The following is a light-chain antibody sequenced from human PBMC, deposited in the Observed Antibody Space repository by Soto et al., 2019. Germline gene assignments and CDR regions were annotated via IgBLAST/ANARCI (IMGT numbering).Light chain of an antibody. Sequence: QSVLTQPASVSGSPGQSITISCTGTTSDVGGYNYVSWYQQHPGKVPKLLIHEVSNRPSGVSNRFSGSKSGNTASLTISGLQAEDEADYYCLSKTRSISYLFGNGTKVTV. V-gene: IGLV2-14*01. J-gene: IGLJ1*01. CDR2: EVS. CDR3: LSKTRSISYL. CDR1: TSDVGGYNY.